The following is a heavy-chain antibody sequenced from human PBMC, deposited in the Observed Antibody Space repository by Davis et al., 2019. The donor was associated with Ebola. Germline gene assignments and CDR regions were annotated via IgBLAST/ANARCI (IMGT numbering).Heavy chain of an antibody. CDR1: GFTFSSYS. Sequence: GESLKISCAASGFTFSSYSMNWVRQAPGKGLEWVSYISSSSSTIYYADSVKGRFTISRDNAKNSLYLQMNSLRDEDTAVYYCARVRGIAAAGRFHYYGMDVWGQGTTVTVSS. V-gene: IGHV3-48*02. D-gene: IGHD6-13*01. CDR2: ISSSSSTI. CDR3: ARVRGIAAAGRFHYYGMDV. J-gene: IGHJ6*02.